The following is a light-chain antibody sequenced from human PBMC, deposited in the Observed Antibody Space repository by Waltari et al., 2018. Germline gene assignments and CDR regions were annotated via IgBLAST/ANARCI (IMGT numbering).Light chain of an antibody. J-gene: IGLJ6*01. CDR3: GSYRSGSTYV. CDR1: SSDIGGSNG. V-gene: IGLV2-18*02. Sequence: QSALTQPPSASTSLGQSATISCTGPSSDIGGSNGAPWYQQHSGTAPRLLIYEVSKRPSGVSDRFSGSKSGNTASLTISGRQAEDEADYYCGSYRSGSTYVFGSGTKLTVL. CDR2: EVS.